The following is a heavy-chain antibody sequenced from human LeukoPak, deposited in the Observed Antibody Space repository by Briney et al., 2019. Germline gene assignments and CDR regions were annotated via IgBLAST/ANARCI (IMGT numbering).Heavy chain of an antibody. J-gene: IGHJ4*02. CDR1: GFAFNHFG. CDR2: ISHDGSIK. V-gene: IGHV3-30*18. D-gene: IGHD3-22*01. Sequence: GRSLRLSCAASGFAFNHFGMHWVRQAPGKGLEYVAVISHDGSIKYYVDSVKGRFTISRDNSRNTLYLQMHSLRPEDTAVYYCAKDSISPGNSYDSLYWGQGTLVTVSS. CDR3: AKDSISPGNSYDSLY.